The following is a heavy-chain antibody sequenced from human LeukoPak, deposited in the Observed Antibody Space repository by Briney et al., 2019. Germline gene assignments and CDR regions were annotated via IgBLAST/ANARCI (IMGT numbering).Heavy chain of an antibody. Sequence: PGGSLRLSCAASGFIFSDYYMDWVRQAPGKGLEWVGRSRNKANSYSTEYAASVKGRFTISIDESKNLLYLQMNSLKMEDTAVYYCARGYKSFDNWGQGTLVTVSS. V-gene: IGHV3-72*01. CDR2: SRNKANSYST. CDR1: GFIFSDYY. D-gene: IGHD5-24*01. J-gene: IGHJ4*02. CDR3: ARGYKSFDN.